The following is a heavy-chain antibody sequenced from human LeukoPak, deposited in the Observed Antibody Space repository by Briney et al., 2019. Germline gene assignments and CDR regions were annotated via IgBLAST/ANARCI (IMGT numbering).Heavy chain of an antibody. Sequence: SETLSLTCTVSGGSISSFYWSWIRQPPGKGLEWIGYSHYSGHTNYNPSLKSRVTISVDTSKNQFSLKLSSVTAADTAVYYCARVRAYYYYYGMDVWGQGTTVTVSS. CDR3: ARVRAYYYYYGMDV. V-gene: IGHV4-59*01. CDR2: SHYSGHT. J-gene: IGHJ6*02. CDR1: GGSISSFY.